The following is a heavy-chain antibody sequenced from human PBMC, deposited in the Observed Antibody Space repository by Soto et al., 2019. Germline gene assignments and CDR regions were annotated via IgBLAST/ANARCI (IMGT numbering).Heavy chain of an antibody. J-gene: IGHJ5*01. V-gene: IGHV3-23*01. CDR3: VKGGWLDF. D-gene: IGHD3-16*01. CDR2: ISDDGSRT. Sequence: EVQLLESGGGLAQPGGSLRLSCAASGFSFSTFEMSWVRQAPGRGLEWVSFISDDGSRTYYADAVKGRFTISRDNSKPTLYLQKNSLTAQDTAVYACVKGGWLDFWGQGALVTVSS. CDR1: GFSFSTFE.